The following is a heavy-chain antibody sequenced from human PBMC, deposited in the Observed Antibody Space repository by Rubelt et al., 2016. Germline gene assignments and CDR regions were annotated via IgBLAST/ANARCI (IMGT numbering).Heavy chain of an antibody. CDR3: ARDPIAVAGFPDY. J-gene: IGHJ4*02. CDR1: GYTFINYG. D-gene: IGHD6-19*01. CDR2: IHAYTGNT. V-gene: IGHV1-18*01. Sequence: QVQLVQSGAEVKKPGASVKVSCKASGYTFINYGISWVRQAPGQGLEWMGWIHAYTGNTNYAQKVQGGVAVTTDTSTGTAYMELRSLRSDDTAVYYCARDPIAVAGFPDYWGQGTLVTVSS.